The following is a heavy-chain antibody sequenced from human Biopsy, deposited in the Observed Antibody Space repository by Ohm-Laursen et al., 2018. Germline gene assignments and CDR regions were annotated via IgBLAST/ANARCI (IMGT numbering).Heavy chain of an antibody. CDR2: INTENGNT. J-gene: IGHJ6*02. D-gene: IGHD1-1*01. CDR3: ARAKLEPVYYYYGMDV. Sequence: ASVKVSCKPSTGTFDFYGVTWVRQAPGQGLEWMGWINTENGNTIYAQNLQGRVTMTADTSTSTAYMEVTSLRSDDTAVYYCARAKLEPVYYYYGMDVWGQGTTVTVSS. CDR1: TGTFDFYG. V-gene: IGHV1-18*01.